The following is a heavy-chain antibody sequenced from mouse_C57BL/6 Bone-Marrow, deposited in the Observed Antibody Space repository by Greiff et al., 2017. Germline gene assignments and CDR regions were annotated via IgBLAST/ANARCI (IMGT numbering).Heavy chain of an antibody. D-gene: IGHD2-1*01. V-gene: IGHV1-81*01. CDR1: GYTFTSYG. J-gene: IGHJ3*01. CDR2: IYPRSGNT. CDR3: ATLYYGNYGGFAY. Sequence: QVQLQQSGAELARPGASVKLSCKASGYTFTSYGISWVKQRTGQGLEWIGEIYPRSGNTYYNEKFKGKATLTADKSSITAYMELRSLTSEDSAVYFCATLYYGNYGGFAYWGQGTLVTVSA.